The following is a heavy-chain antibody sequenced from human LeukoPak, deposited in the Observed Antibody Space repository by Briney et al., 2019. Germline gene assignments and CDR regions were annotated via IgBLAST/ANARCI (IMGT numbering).Heavy chain of an antibody. CDR1: GFTFDDYG. Sequence: GGSLRLSCAASGFTFDDYGMSWVRQAPGKGLEWVSGINWNGGSTGYADSVKGRFTISRDNSKNTLYLQMNSLRAEDTAVYYCAKRTLSYSSGWYADYWGQGTLVTVSS. CDR3: AKRTLSYSSGWYADY. D-gene: IGHD6-19*01. V-gene: IGHV3-20*04. J-gene: IGHJ4*02. CDR2: INWNGGST.